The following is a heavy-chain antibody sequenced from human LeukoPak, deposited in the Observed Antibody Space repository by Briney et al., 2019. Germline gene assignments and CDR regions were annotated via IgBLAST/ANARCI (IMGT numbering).Heavy chain of an antibody. CDR2: MNPNSGNT. J-gene: IGHJ4*02. CDR1: GYTFTSYD. Sequence: ASVKVSCKASGYTFTSYDINWVRQATGQGLEWMGWMNPNSGNTGYAQKFQGRVTITRDTSASTAYMELNSLRSEDTAVYYCARDYYDNSGDEYWGQGTLVTVSS. D-gene: IGHD3-22*01. V-gene: IGHV1-8*01. CDR3: ARDYYDNSGDEY.